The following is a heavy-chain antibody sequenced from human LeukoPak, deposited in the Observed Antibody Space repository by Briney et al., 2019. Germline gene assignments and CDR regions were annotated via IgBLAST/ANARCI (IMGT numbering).Heavy chain of an antibody. CDR3: ARGGDFWSGYSRGYYMDV. V-gene: IGHV3-11*01. CDR2: ISSSDSTI. CDR1: GFTFSDYY. D-gene: IGHD3-3*01. Sequence: GGSLRLSCAASGFTFSDYYMSWIRQAPGKGLEWVSFISSSDSTIYFADSVKGRFTISRDNSKNTLYLQMNSLRAEDTAVYYCARGGDFWSGYSRGYYMDVWGKGTTVTVSS. J-gene: IGHJ6*03.